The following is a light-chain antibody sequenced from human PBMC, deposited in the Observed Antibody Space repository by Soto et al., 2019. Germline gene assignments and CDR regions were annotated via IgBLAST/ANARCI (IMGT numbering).Light chain of an antibody. CDR2: EVT. CDR1: SSDVGSYNF. CDR3: CSYEGSSTLV. J-gene: IGLJ2*01. V-gene: IGLV2-23*02. Sequence: QSVLTQPASVSGSPGQSITISCTGTSSDVGSYNFVSWYQQHPGRAPKLMIYEVTKRPSGVSNRFSGSKFGNTASLTISGLQAEDEADYYCCSYEGSSTLVFGGGTKLTVL.